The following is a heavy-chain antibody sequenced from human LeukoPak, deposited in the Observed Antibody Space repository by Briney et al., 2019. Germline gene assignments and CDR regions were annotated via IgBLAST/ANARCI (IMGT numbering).Heavy chain of an antibody. CDR3: ARRWDTGTYYYFDL. J-gene: IGHJ4*02. Sequence: GRSLRLSCAASGFTFDDYAMLWVRQAPGKGLVWVSRINGDGTTTSSADSVKGRITITRVNAKSTLYLEMGSLRAEDTVIYYCARRWDTGTYYYFDLWGQGTLVTVSS. V-gene: IGHV3-74*01. D-gene: IGHD1-26*01. CDR1: GFTFDDYA. CDR2: INGDGTTT.